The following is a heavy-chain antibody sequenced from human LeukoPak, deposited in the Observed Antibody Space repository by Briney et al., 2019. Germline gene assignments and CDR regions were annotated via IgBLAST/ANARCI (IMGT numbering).Heavy chain of an antibody. CDR1: GFTFNNYG. V-gene: IGHV3-30*02. CDR3: ARDKGSSSWYEGFDY. J-gene: IGHJ4*02. CDR2: IREDGSNK. D-gene: IGHD6-13*01. Sequence: GGSLRLSCAASGFTFNNYGMHWVRQAPGKGLKWVAFIREDGSNKYYADSVKGRFTISRDNAKNSLYLQMNSLRAEDTAVYYCARDKGSSSWYEGFDYWGQGTLVTVSS.